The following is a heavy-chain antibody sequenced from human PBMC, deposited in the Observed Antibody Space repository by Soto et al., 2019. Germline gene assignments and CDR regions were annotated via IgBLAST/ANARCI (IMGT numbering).Heavy chain of an antibody. D-gene: IGHD2-2*02. V-gene: IGHV1-46*01. CDR1: GYTFTSYY. J-gene: IGHJ5*02. Sequence: ASVKVSCKASGYTFTSYYMHWVRQAPGQGLEWMGIINPSGGSTSYAQKFQGRVTMTRETSTSTVYMELSSLRSEETAVYYCARDRGAVVVPAAIFTSGRKKNWSERWGKGNMVSVSP. CDR3: ARDRGAVVVPAAIFTSGRKKNWSER. CDR2: INPSGGST.